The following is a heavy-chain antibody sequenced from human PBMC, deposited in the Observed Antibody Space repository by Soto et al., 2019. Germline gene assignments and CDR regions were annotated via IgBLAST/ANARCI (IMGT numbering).Heavy chain of an antibody. D-gene: IGHD3-3*01. Sequence: QVQVVESGGGVVQPGRSLRLSCAASGFTFSRFGMHWVRQAPGKGLEWVSLIWYDGSKKSYGDSVKGRFTISRDNSRNTVYLQMNSLGADDTAVYYCARDASYYSLWSGYYPSRNGMDVWGQGTTVTVSS. J-gene: IGHJ6*02. V-gene: IGHV3-33*01. CDR3: ARDASYYSLWSGYYPSRNGMDV. CDR1: GFTFSRFG. CDR2: IWYDGSKK.